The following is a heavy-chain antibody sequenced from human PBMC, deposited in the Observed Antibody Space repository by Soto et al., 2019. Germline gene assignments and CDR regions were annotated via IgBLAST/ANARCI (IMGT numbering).Heavy chain of an antibody. J-gene: IGHJ4*02. CDR1: GFTVSSNY. CDR2: IYSGGST. V-gene: IGHV3-53*01. CDR3: ARDYGDLRGGFDY. D-gene: IGHD4-17*01. Sequence: EVQLVESGGGLIQPGGSLRLSCAASGFTVSSNYMSWVRQAPGKGLEWVSVIYSGGSTYYADSVKGRFTISRDNSKNTLYLQMNSLRAEDTAVYYCARDYGDLRGGFDYWGQGTLVTVSS.